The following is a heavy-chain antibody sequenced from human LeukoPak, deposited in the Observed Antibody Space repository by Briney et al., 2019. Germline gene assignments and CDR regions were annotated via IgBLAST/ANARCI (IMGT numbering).Heavy chain of an antibody. CDR3: ATLSYCSGGSCYGWFDP. CDR1: GYTFTSYG. Sequence: GASVTVSCKASGYTFTSYGISWVRQAPGQGLKWMGWISAYNGNTNYAQKLQGRVTMTTDTSTSTAYMELRSLRSGDTAVYYCATLSYCSGGSCYGWFDPWGQGTLVTVSS. V-gene: IGHV1-18*01. D-gene: IGHD2-15*01. CDR2: ISAYNGNT. J-gene: IGHJ5*02.